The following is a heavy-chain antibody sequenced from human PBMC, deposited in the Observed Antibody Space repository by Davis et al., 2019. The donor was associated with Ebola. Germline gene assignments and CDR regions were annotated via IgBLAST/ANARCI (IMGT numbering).Heavy chain of an antibody. CDR2: ISSSGSTT. V-gene: IGHV3-48*03. CDR1: GFTFSSYE. D-gene: IGHD5-12*01. J-gene: IGHJ3*02. CDR3: ARDSSGRGFDI. Sequence: GESLKISCAASGFTFSSYEMNWVRQAPGKGLEWLSYISSSGSTTYYADSVKGRFTISRDNVKNSLYLQMNSLRAEDTAVYYCARDSSGRGFDIWGQGTMVTVSS.